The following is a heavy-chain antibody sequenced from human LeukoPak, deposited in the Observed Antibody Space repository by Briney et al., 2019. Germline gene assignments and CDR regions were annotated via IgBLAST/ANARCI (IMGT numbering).Heavy chain of an antibody. CDR1: GFTFSSYA. CDR2: ISGSGDNT. V-gene: IGHV3-23*01. J-gene: IGHJ3*01. CDR3: AKDLVYSYGLRW. Sequence: GGSLRLSCAASGFTFSSYAMSWVRQAPGKGLEWVSGISGSGDNTYYADSVKGRFTISRDNSKNTLYVQVNSLGTEDTAVYYCAKDLVYSYGLRWWGQGTMVTVSS. D-gene: IGHD5-18*01.